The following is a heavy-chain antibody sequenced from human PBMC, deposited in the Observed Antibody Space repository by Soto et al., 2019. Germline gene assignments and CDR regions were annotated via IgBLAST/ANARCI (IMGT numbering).Heavy chain of an antibody. CDR1: GDNVSNNTAS. V-gene: IGHV6-1*01. J-gene: IGHJ4*02. Sequence: PSETLSLTCAISGDNVSNNTASWSWIRQSPSRGLEWLGRTYYRSKWYNDYAVSVKSRITINPDTSKNQFSLQLNSVTPEDTAVYYCARERRDGYNYGPLFDYWGQGTLVTVS. D-gene: IGHD5-12*01. CDR3: ARERRDGYNYGPLFDY. CDR2: TYYRSKWYN.